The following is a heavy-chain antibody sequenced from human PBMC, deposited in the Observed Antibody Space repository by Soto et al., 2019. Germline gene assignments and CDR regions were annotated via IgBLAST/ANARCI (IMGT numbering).Heavy chain of an antibody. CDR1: GFIFSDNY. D-gene: IGHD3-22*01. V-gene: IGHV3-72*01. CDR2: IRSKSKNYST. CDR3: VRVIDYYDVHGYSVDAFDL. J-gene: IGHJ3*01. Sequence: EVQLVESGGNLVQPGGSLRLSCAASGFIFSDNYMDWVRQAPGRGLEWIGRIRSKSKNYSTAYAASLKGRSIISRDDSRQSLFLHINSLKTEDTAIYYCVRVIDYYDVHGYSVDAFDLWGQGTMVTV.